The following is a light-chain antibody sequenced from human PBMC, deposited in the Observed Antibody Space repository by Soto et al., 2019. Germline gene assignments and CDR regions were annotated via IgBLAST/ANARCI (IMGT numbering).Light chain of an antibody. CDR2: EGS. V-gene: IGLV2-23*01. J-gene: IGLJ1*01. CDR1: SSDVGSYNR. Sequence: QSVLTQPPSVSGSPGQSVTISCTGTSSDVGSYNRVSWYQQPPGTAPKVMIYEGSKRPSGVSNRFSGSKSGNTASLTISGLQAEDEADYYCCSYAGSRVFGTGTKVTVL. CDR3: CSYAGSRV.